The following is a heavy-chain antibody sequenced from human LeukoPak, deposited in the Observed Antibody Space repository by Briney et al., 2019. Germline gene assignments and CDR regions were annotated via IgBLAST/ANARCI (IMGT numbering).Heavy chain of an antibody. V-gene: IGHV3-23*01. Sequence: PGGSLRLSCAASTFAFSAYAMTWVRQAPGKGLEWVSSITATGGISYADSVKGRFTISRDNSKSTLYLQMNSLRAEDTAVYYCTKDPNGDYVGAFDFWGQGTMATVSS. D-gene: IGHD4-17*01. CDR2: ITATGGIS. CDR1: TFAFSAYA. CDR3: TKDPNGDYVGAFDF. J-gene: IGHJ3*01.